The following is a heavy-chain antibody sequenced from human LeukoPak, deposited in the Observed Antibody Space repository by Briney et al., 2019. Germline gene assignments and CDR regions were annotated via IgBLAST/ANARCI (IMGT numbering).Heavy chain of an antibody. J-gene: IGHJ6*02. CDR2: IIPIFGTA. V-gene: IGHV1-69*06. D-gene: IGHD4-17*01. CDR3: ASVPHGDYPHYYYYYGMDV. CDR1: GGTFSSYA. Sequence: GASVKVSCKASGGTFSSYAISWVRQAPGQGLEWMGGIIPIFGTANYAQKFQGRVTITADKSTSTAYMELSSLRSGDTAVYYCASVPHGDYPHYYYYYGMDVWGQGTTVTVSS.